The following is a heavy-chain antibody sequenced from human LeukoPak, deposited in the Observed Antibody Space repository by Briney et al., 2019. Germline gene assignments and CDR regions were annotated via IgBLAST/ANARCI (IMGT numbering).Heavy chain of an antibody. D-gene: IGHD1-26*01. CDR3: ARDPVHGSNVYIWFDP. J-gene: IGHJ5*02. CDR1: GYTFTNYG. V-gene: IGHV1-18*01. CDR2: ISAYNGNT. Sequence: VASVKVSCKASGYTFTNYGISWVRQAPGQGLEWMGWISAYNGNTNYAQKLQGRVTMTTDTSTSTAYMELRSLRSDDTAVYYCARDPVHGSNVYIWFDPWGQGTLVTVSS.